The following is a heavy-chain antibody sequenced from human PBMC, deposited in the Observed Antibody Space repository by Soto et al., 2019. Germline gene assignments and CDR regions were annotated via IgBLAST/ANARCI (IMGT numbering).Heavy chain of an antibody. CDR2: IYYSGST. CDR1: GGSISSYY. CDR3: ARATTDYCSSTSCYHGDYYYYGMDV. J-gene: IGHJ6*02. Sequence: PSETLSLTCTVSGGSISSYYWSWIRQPPGKGLEWIGYIYYSGSTNYNPSLKSRVTISVDTSKNQFSLKLSSVTAADTAVYYCARATTDYCSSTSCYHGDYYYYGMDVWGRGTTVTVSS. D-gene: IGHD2-2*01. V-gene: IGHV4-59*01.